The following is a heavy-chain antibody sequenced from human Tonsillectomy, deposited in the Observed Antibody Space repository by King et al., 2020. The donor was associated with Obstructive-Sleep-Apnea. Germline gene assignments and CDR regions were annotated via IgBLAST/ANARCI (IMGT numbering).Heavy chain of an antibody. D-gene: IGHD2-15*01. CDR2: ISGYNGNT. V-gene: IGHV1-18*04. J-gene: IGHJ5*02. CDR1: GYTFXGYG. Sequence: VQLMQSGAEVKKPGASVKVSCKASGYTFXGYGISWVXQAPGQGLEWMGLISGYNGNTKYAQKFQGRVTMTTDTSTSTAYMDLRSLRSDDTAVYYCARSFLGYCSGATCYDNWFDPWGQGTLVTVSS. CDR3: ARSFLGYCSGATCYDNWFDP.